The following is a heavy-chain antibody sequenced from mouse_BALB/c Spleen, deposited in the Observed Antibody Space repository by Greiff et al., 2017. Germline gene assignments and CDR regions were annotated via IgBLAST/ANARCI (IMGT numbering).Heavy chain of an antibody. CDR2: ISSGGST. Sequence: EVQVVESGGGLVKPGGSLKLSCAASGFTFSSYAMSWVRQTPEKRLEWVASISSGGSTYYPDSVKGRFTISRDNARNILYLQMSSLRSEDTAMYYCARAYRPYAMDYWGQGTSVTVSS. CDR1: GFTFSSYA. CDR3: ARAYRPYAMDY. V-gene: IGHV5-6-5*01. D-gene: IGHD2-14*01. J-gene: IGHJ4*01.